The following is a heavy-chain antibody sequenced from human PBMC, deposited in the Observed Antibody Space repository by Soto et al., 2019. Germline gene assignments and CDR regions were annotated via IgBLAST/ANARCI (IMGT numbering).Heavy chain of an antibody. CDR2: ISYDGSNK. CDR1: GFTFSSYG. Sequence: GESLKISCAASGFTFSSYGMHWVRQAPGKGLEWVAVISYDGSNKYYADSVKGRFTISRDNSKNTLYLQMNSLRAEDTAVYYCAKDLKGECVDIGGTITGDYYHHGMGGWGQGTKGT. J-gene: IGHJ6*02. D-gene: IGHD5-12*01. CDR3: AKDLKGECVDIGGTITGDYYHHGMGG. V-gene: IGHV3-30*18.